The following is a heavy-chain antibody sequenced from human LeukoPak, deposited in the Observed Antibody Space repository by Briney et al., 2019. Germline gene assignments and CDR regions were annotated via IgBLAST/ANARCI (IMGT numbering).Heavy chain of an antibody. Sequence: GASVKVSCKTSGFTFTGYQMRWVRQAPGQGLEWMGRINPTNGVANYAQKFQGWVSMTRDRSIDTVYMELSRLTSDDTAMYYCARESPLGYCSAGSCYSSHFDYWGQGTLVIVSS. J-gene: IGHJ4*02. CDR2: INPTNGVA. V-gene: IGHV1-2*04. D-gene: IGHD2-15*01. CDR3: ARESPLGYCSAGSCYSSHFDY. CDR1: GFTFTGYQ.